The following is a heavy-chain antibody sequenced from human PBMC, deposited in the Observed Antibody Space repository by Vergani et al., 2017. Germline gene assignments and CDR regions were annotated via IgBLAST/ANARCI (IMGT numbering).Heavy chain of an antibody. D-gene: IGHD1-14*01. J-gene: IGHJ5*02. Sequence: QVQLVETVGGVVQTGRSLRLSCAASGFTFIQYGIHGVRQAPGKGLEWVAVTWDDGNNKQYADSVKGRFTISRDNSKSTMYLQMNSLRDEDTGVYYCARDLRLLYNRFDPWGQGTLVTVSS. CDR2: TWDDGNNK. CDR3: ARDLRLLYNRFDP. CDR1: GFTFIQYG. V-gene: IGHV3-33*01.